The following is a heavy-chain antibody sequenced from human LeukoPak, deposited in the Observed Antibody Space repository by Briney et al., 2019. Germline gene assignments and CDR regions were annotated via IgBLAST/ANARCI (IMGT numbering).Heavy chain of an antibody. CDR3: ARDRETVVVITYYFDY. Sequence: QPGGSLRLSCAASGFTVSNNYIAWVRQAPGKGLGWVSVFYPGGSTYYADSVKGRFTISRDNSKNTLYLQMNSLRAEDTAVYHCARDRETVVVITYYFDYWGQGSLVTVSS. CDR1: GFTVSNNY. CDR2: FYPGGST. V-gene: IGHV3-53*05. J-gene: IGHJ4*02. D-gene: IGHD3-22*01.